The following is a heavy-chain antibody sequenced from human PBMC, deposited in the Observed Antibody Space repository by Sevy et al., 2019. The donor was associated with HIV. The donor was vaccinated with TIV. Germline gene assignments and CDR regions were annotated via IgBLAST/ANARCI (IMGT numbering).Heavy chain of an antibody. Sequence: SETLSLTCAVYGGSFSGYYWSWIRRPPGKGLEWIGEINHSGSTNYNPSLKSRVTISVDTSKNQFSLKLSSVTAADTAVYYCARGLNYYDSSGYPYYFDYWGQGTLVTVSS. J-gene: IGHJ4*02. CDR2: INHSGST. CDR3: ARGLNYYDSSGYPYYFDY. D-gene: IGHD3-22*01. CDR1: GGSFSGYY. V-gene: IGHV4-34*01.